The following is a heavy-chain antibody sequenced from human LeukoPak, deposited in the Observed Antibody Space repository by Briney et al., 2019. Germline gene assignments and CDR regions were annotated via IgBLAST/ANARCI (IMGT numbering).Heavy chain of an antibody. CDR3: ARGTRYNWHWFDP. CDR1: GGSISSSSYY. J-gene: IGHJ5*02. CDR2: IYYSGST. D-gene: IGHD1-1*01. V-gene: IGHV4-39*01. Sequence: SSETLSLTCTVSGGSISSSSYYWGWIRQPPGKGLEWIGSIYYSGSTYYNPSLKSRVTISVDTSKNQFSLKLSSVTAADTAVYYCARGTRYNWHWFDPWGQGTLVTVSS.